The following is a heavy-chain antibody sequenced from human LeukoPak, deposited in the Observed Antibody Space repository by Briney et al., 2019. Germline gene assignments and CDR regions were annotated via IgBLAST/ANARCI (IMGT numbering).Heavy chain of an antibody. CDR3: ARDVGGSLDY. Sequence: GGSLRLSCAASGFTFTTYWMAWVRQAPGRGLEWVANIKGDESARHQADSVKGRFTISRDNTQTSLYLQMSSLRGEDTAVYYCARDVGGSLDYWGQGTLVTVSS. J-gene: IGHJ4*02. CDR2: IKGDESAR. D-gene: IGHD1-26*01. V-gene: IGHV3-7*01. CDR1: GFTFTTYW.